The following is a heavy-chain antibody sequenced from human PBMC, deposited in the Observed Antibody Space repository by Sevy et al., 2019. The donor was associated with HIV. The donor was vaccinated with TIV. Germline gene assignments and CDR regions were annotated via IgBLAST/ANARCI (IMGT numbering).Heavy chain of an antibody. D-gene: IGHD3-10*01. J-gene: IGHJ3*02. CDR1: GYTFTSYD. Sequence: ASVKVSCKASGYTFTSYDINWVRQATGQGLEWMGWMNPNSGNTGYAQKFQGRVTITRNTSISTAYMELSSLRSEDTVVYYCARASTYYYDAFDIWGQGTMVTVSS. CDR3: ARASTYYYDAFDI. V-gene: IGHV1-8*03. CDR2: MNPNSGNT.